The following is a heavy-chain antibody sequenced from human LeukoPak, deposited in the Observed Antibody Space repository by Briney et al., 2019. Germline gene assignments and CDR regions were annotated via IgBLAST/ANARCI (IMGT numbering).Heavy chain of an antibody. J-gene: IGHJ5*02. CDR1: GFTFSSYA. CDR3: VVDFQYNCP. Sequence: GGSLRLSCAASGFTFSSYAMSWVRQAPGKGLVWVSGINTDGRSTVYADSVKGRFTISRDNAKNTLYLQMNSPRIEDTAVYYCVVDFQYNCPWGQGTLVTVSS. CDR2: INTDGRST. D-gene: IGHD5-24*01. V-gene: IGHV3-74*01.